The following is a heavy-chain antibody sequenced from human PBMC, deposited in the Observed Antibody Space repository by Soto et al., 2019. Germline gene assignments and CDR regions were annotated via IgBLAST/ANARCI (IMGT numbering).Heavy chain of an antibody. V-gene: IGHV3-30-3*01. D-gene: IGHD6-25*01. Sequence: GGSLRLSCAASGFTFGGYAMHWVRQAPGKGLEWVAVISYDGSNKYYADSVKGRFTISRDNSKNTLYLQMNSLRAEDTVFFYWARAGIAAVGARFGMDVWGKGTRVTASS. J-gene: IGHJ6*04. CDR1: GFTFGGYA. CDR2: ISYDGSNK. CDR3: ARAGIAAVGARFGMDV.